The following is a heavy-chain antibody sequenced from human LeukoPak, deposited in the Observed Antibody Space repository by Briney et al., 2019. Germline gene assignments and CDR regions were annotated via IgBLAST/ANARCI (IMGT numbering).Heavy chain of an antibody. J-gene: IGHJ5*02. Sequence: PGGSLRLSCAASGFTFSSYAMHWVRQAPGKGLEWVAVISYDGSNKYYADSVKGRSTISRDNSKNTLYLQMNSLRAEDTAVYYCARSYSGYDYDWFDLWGQGTLVTVSS. CDR2: ISYDGSNK. D-gene: IGHD5-12*01. V-gene: IGHV3-30*04. CDR3: ARSYSGYDYDWFDL. CDR1: GFTFSSYA.